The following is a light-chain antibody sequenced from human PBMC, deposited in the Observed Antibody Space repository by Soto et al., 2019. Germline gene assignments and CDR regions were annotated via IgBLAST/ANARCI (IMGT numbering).Light chain of an antibody. J-gene: IGKJ1*01. CDR2: GAS. CDR3: QQYKNWSRT. V-gene: IGKV3-15*01. Sequence: EIVLTQSPATLSVSPGERVTLSCRASQSVDINLAWYQQKPGQAPRLVIYGASTRATDMPGTFSGSGSGTEFTLTISSLQSEDFGVYYCQQYKNWSRTFGQGTKVEFK. CDR1: QSVDIN.